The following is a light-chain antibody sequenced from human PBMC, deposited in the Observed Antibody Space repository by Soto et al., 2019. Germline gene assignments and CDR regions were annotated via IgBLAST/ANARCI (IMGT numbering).Light chain of an antibody. Sequence: DIQMTQSPSSLSASVGDRVSITCRASQSISSYLNWYQQKPGKAPKLLIYAASSLQSGVPSRFSGSGSGTDFTLTISSLQPEDFVTYYCQQSYSTPPTCGQGTKVEIK. V-gene: IGKV1-39*01. J-gene: IGKJ1*01. CDR2: AAS. CDR3: QQSYSTPPT. CDR1: QSISSY.